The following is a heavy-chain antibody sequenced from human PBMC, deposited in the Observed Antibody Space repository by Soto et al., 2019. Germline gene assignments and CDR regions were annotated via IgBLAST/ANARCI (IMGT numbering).Heavy chain of an antibody. Sequence: QPPGKGLEWIGEINHSGSTNYNPSLKSRVTISVDTSKNQFSLKLSSVTAADTAVYYCARREAGYDNFDYWGQGTLVTVSS. CDR3: ARREAGYDNFDY. V-gene: IGHV4-34*01. D-gene: IGHD5-12*01. J-gene: IGHJ4*02. CDR2: INHSGST.